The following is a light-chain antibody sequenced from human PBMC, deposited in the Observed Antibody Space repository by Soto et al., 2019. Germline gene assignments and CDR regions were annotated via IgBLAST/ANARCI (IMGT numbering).Light chain of an antibody. V-gene: IGKV3-20*01. Sequence: RVMTQSPVTLSLSPGERTTLSCRASQSVRSSNLAWYQQKPGQAPRLLIYGASSRATGIPDRFSGSGSGTDFTLTISRLEPEDFAVYYCQQYGSSPRTFGQGTKLEIK. J-gene: IGKJ2*01. CDR2: GAS. CDR3: QQYGSSPRT. CDR1: QSVRSSN.